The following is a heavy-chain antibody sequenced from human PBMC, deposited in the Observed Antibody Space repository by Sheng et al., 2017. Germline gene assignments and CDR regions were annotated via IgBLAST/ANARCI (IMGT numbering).Heavy chain of an antibody. CDR2: ISSSGSTI. D-gene: IGHD2-15*01. CDR1: GFTFSDYY. Sequence: SCAASGFTFSDYYMSWIRQAPGKGLEWVSYISSSGSTIYYADSVKGRFTISRDNAKNSLYLQMNSLRAEDTAVYYCARDAEYCSGGSCYSSNSYDYWGQGTLVTVSS. CDR3: ARDAEYCSGGSCYSSNSYDY. V-gene: IGHV3-11*04. J-gene: IGHJ4*02.